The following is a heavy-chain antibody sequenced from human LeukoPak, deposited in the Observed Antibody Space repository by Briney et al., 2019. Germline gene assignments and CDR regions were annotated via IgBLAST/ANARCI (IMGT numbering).Heavy chain of an antibody. D-gene: IGHD2-8*01. V-gene: IGHV4-59*08. CDR1: GGSTSSYY. CDR2: TYHSGTT. CDR3: ARNGVKGGYFDL. Sequence: PSETLSVTCTDPGGSTSSYYWRSIRQPPGKGLEWIGYTYHSGTTNYDSSLKSRVTMSLDTSRSQFSLNLTSVTAADTPVYYCARNGVKGGYFDLWGRGTLVTVSS. J-gene: IGHJ2*01.